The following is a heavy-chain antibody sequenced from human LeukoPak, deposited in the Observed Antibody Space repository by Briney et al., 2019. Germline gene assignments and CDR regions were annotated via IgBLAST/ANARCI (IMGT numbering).Heavy chain of an antibody. CDR2: ISSISSTI. D-gene: IGHD3-10*01. CDR3: ARDTYYYGSGSYGY. CDR1: VFTSSSYS. J-gene: IGHJ4*02. V-gene: IGHV3-48*02. Sequence: GGSLRLSSAPSVFTSSSYSTRWVRGAPGEGLWRVSYISSISSTIHYADSLKGGFTISRDNAKNSLYRQMNSLRDEDTAVYYCARDTYYYGSGSYGYWGQGTLVTVSS.